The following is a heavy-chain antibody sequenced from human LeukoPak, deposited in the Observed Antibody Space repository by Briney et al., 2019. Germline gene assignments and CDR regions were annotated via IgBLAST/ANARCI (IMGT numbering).Heavy chain of an antibody. CDR3: ARDYYYGRAFDI. CDR1: GFTVSSNY. Sequence: RPGGSLRLSCAASGFTVSSNYMSWVRQAPGKGLEWVSIIYNDDNTNYADSVKGRFTISRDKSKNTLYLQMNSLRAEDTAVYYCARDYYYGRAFDIWGQGTMVTVSS. J-gene: IGHJ3*02. CDR2: IYNDDNT. D-gene: IGHD3-10*01. V-gene: IGHV3-53*01.